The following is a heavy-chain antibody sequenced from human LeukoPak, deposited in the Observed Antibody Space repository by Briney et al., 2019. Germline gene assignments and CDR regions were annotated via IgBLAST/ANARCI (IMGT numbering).Heavy chain of an antibody. CDR3: AKDSAYSSGWYYFDP. J-gene: IGHJ4*02. Sequence: GGSLRLSCAASGFTFSSYAMNWIRQAPGKGLEWVSGISGSGGSTYYADSVKGRFTISRDNSKNTLYLQMNSLRAEDTAVYYFAKDSAYSSGWYYFDPWGQGILVTVSS. D-gene: IGHD6-13*01. CDR1: GFTFSSYA. CDR2: ISGSGGST. V-gene: IGHV3-23*01.